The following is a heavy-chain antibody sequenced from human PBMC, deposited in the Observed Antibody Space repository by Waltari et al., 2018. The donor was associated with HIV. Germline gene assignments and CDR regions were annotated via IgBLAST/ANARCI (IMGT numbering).Heavy chain of an antibody. J-gene: IGHJ4*02. V-gene: IGHV3-48*02. Sequence: EVQLVASGGCLFQTGGSVTLSCAASFLRFSRSSMNCVRQASGRWLEWLSYITSDGRAKVYAYSVKGRFTISRDNAKNSLYLEMNSLRDEDTAVYYCARYDQWAFDYWGQGTLVIVSS. D-gene: IGHD1-26*01. CDR2: ITSDGRAK. CDR1: FLRFSRSS. CDR3: ARYDQWAFDY.